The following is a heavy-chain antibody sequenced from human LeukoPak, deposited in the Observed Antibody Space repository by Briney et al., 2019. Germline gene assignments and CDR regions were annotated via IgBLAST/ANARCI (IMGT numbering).Heavy chain of an antibody. CDR2: ISYSGST. J-gene: IGHJ4*02. CDR3: ARSVYEILTSYFLDFDY. V-gene: IGHV4-39*07. D-gene: IGHD3-9*01. CDR1: GGSIGNNNYY. Sequence: SETLSLTCTVSGGSIGNNNYYWGWIRQPPGKGLERIGTISYSGSTFYNPSLKSRVTISVDTSKNQFSLKLSSVTAADTAVYYCARSVYEILTSYFLDFDYWGQGTLVTVSS.